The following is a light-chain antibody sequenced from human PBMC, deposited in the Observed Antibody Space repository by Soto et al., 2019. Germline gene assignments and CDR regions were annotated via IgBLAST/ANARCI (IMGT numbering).Light chain of an antibody. J-gene: IGKJ4*01. V-gene: IGKV1-33*01. CDR2: DAS. CDR1: QDISNY. CDR3: QQYDNLRLT. Sequence: DIQMTQSPSSLSASVGDRVTITCQASQDISNYLNWYQQKPGKAPKLLIYDASNLEKGVPSSLSGSGSGTDFTFPISSLQPEDIATYYCQQYDNLRLTFGGGTKVEIK.